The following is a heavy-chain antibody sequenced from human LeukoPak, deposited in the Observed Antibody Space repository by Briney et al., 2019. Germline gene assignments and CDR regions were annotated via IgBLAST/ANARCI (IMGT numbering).Heavy chain of an antibody. Sequence: PGWSLRLSCAASGFIFSSYAMSWVRQAPGKGLTWVSGISGSGGTTYYADSVKGRFTISRDNSKNTLYLQMNSLRAEDTAVYYCAKDHEQWLTYFDYWGRGTLVTVSS. J-gene: IGHJ4*02. V-gene: IGHV3-23*01. CDR1: GFIFSSYA. CDR3: AKDHEQWLTYFDY. D-gene: IGHD6-19*01. CDR2: ISGSGGTT.